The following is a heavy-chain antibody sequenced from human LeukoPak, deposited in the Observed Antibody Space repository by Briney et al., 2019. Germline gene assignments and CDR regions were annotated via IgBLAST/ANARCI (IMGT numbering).Heavy chain of an antibody. CDR1: GFTFSSYW. D-gene: IGHD2-8*01. V-gene: IGHV3-74*01. Sequence: QTGGSLRLSCAASGFTFSSYWMHWVRQAPGKGLVWVSRINSDGSSTSYADSVRGRFSTSRDNAKNTLYLQMNSLRAEDTAVYYCARGLSGYASSLGYWGQGTLVTVSA. CDR2: INSDGSST. J-gene: IGHJ4*02. CDR3: ARGLSGYASSLGY.